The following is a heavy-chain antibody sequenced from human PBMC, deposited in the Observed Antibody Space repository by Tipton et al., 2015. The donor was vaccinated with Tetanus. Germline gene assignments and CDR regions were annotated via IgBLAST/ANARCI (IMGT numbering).Heavy chain of an antibody. CDR2: SWYDGTDK. V-gene: IGHV3-33*01. J-gene: IGHJ4*02. CDR3: AREADCSGGSCFSGDFDT. Sequence: AASGFIFSSYGMHWVRQAPGKGLEWLAVSWYDGTDKYYADSVKGRFTISRDNSKNTLYLQMNSLRAEDTALYYCAREADCSGGSCFSGDFDTWGQGTQVTVSS. CDR1: GFIFSSYG. D-gene: IGHD2-15*01.